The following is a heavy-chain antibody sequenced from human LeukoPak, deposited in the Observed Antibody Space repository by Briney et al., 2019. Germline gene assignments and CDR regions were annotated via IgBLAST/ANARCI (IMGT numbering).Heavy chain of an antibody. J-gene: IGHJ6*03. CDR1: GFTFSSYW. CDR3: AGGSYYSYYYYYYMDV. CDR2: IKQDGSEK. V-gene: IGHV3-7*01. D-gene: IGHD1-26*01. Sequence: PGGSLRLSCAASGFTFSSYWMSWVRQAPGKGLEWVANIKQDGSEKYYVDSVKGRFTISRDNAKNSLYLQMNSLRAEDTAVYYCAGGSYYSYYYYYYMDVWGKGTTVTVSS.